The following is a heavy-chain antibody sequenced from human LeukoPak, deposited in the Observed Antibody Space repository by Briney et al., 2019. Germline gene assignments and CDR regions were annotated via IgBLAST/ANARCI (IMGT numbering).Heavy chain of an antibody. V-gene: IGHV3-30*04. CDR2: ISYDGSNK. D-gene: IGHD3-10*01. CDR3: ATNGGSSGYYMDV. J-gene: IGHJ6*03. CDR1: GFTFSTYA. Sequence: GGSLRLSCAASGFTFSTYAIHWVRQAPGKGLEWVAVISYDGSNKYYADSVKGRFTISRDNSKNTLYLQMNSLRAEDTAVYYCATNGGSSGYYMDVWGKGTTVTVSS.